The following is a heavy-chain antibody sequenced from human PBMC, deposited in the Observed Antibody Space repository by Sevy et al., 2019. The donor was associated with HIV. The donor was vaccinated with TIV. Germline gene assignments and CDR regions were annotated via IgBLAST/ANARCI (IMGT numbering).Heavy chain of an antibody. V-gene: IGHV1-24*01. CDR3: ATGRVWGSQDY. CDR2: FDSEHGET. D-gene: IGHD3-16*01. Sequence: ASVKVSCKVSGYTLTDLSMHWVRQAPGKGLEWMGGFDSEHGETIYAQNFQGRVTMTEDTSTHTAYMELSSLKSDDTAVYYCATGRVWGSQDYWGQGTLVTISS. J-gene: IGHJ4*02. CDR1: GYTLTDLS.